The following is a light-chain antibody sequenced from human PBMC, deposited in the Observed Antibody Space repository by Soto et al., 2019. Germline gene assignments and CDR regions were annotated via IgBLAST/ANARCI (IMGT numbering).Light chain of an antibody. J-gene: IGKJ1*01. CDR2: AAS. CDR3: QQYNNWPPWT. CDR1: QSIGSN. Sequence: EIVMTQSPATLSVSPGERATLSCRASQSIGSNLAWYQQKPGQAPRILIYAASIRATDFPARFSGSGSGTEFTLTISGLQSDDFAVYFCQQYNNWPPWTFGHGTKVEIK. V-gene: IGKV3-15*01.